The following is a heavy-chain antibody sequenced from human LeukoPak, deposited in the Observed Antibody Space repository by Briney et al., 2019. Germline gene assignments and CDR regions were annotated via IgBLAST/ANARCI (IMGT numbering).Heavy chain of an antibody. CDR1: GFTFSTSA. Sequence: SVKVSCKASGFTFSTSAMQWVRQARGQLLEWIGWIVLGSGKTNYAQNFQGRVTISRDMSTGTAYMDLSSLRSDDTAVYYCAADNQQITVWGQGTLVTVSS. CDR2: IVLGSGKT. V-gene: IGHV1-58*02. D-gene: IGHD1-14*01. CDR3: AADNQQITV. J-gene: IGHJ4*02.